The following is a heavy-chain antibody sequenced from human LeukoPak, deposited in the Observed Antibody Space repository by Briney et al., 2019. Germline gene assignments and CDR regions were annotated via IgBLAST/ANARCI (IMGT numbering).Heavy chain of an antibody. CDR2: INHSGST. CDR1: GFTFSSYA. CDR3: ARGSKQQLVNWYFDL. Sequence: GSLRLSCAASGFTFSSYAMSWVRQAPGKGLEWIGEINHSGSTNYNPSLKSRVTISVDTSKNQFSLKLSSVTAADTAVYYCARGSKQQLVNWYFDLWGRGTLVTVSS. D-gene: IGHD6-13*01. V-gene: IGHV4-34*01. J-gene: IGHJ2*01.